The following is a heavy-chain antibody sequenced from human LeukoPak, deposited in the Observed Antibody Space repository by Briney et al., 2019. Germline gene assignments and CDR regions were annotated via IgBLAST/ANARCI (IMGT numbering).Heavy chain of an antibody. CDR3: ARDVVGSLDY. V-gene: IGHV3-7*01. CDR1: GFTFSSYW. Sequence: GRSLRLSCAASGFTFSSYWMAWVRQAPGKGLEWVANIKGDESARHQADSVKGRFTISRDNTRNSLYLQMTNLRGDGTAVYYCARDVVGSLDYWGQGTLVTVSS. CDR2: IKGDESAR. J-gene: IGHJ4*02. D-gene: IGHD1-26*01.